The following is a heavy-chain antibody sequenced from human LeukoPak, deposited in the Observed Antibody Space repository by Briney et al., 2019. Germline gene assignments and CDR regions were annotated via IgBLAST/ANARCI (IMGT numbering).Heavy chain of an antibody. CDR3: ATVGMGYSYGS. CDR1: GFTFSSYA. D-gene: IGHD5-18*01. CDR2: ISYDGSNK. V-gene: IGHV3-30-3*01. J-gene: IGHJ4*02. Sequence: GRSLRLSCAASGFTFSSYAMHWVRQAPGKGLEWVAVISYDGSNKYYADSVKGRFTISRDNSKNTLYLQMNSLRAEDTAVYYCATVGMGYSYGSWGQGTLVTVSS.